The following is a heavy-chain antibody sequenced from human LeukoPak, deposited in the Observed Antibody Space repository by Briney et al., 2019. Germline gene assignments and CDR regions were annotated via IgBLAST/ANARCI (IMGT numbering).Heavy chain of an antibody. D-gene: IGHD3-16*01. CDR1: GGSFSGYY. J-gene: IGHJ4*02. V-gene: IGHV4-59*08. CDR3: ARHQGGLGGPRYFDY. CDR2: IYYSGST. Sequence: KTSETLSLTCAVYGGSFSGYYWSWIRQPPGKGLEWIGYIYYSGSTSYNPSLKSRVSISVDTSKNQFSLKLSSVTAADTAVYYCARHQGGLGGPRYFDYWGQGTLVTVSS.